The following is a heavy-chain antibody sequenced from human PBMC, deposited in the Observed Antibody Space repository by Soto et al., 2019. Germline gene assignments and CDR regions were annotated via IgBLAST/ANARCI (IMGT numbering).Heavy chain of an antibody. V-gene: IGHV4-30-4*01. CDR2: IYYSGST. D-gene: IGHD3-3*01. J-gene: IGHJ6*02. CDR1: CGSIISGDYY. CDR3: ARAQGPSTYYDFWSGSGGPYYGMDV. Sequence: SETLSLTSTVSCGSIISGDYYWLWIRQPPGKGLESIGYIYYSGSTYYNPSLKSRVTISVDTSKNQFSLKLSSVTAADTAVYYCARAQGPSTYYDFWSGSGGPYYGMDVWGQGTTVTVSS.